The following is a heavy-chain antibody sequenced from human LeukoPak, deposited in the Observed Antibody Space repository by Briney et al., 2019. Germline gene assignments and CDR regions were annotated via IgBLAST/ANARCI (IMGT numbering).Heavy chain of an antibody. Sequence: GGSLRLSCAASGFTFSSYWIHWVRQAPGKGLVWVSRINSDGSHTRYADSVKGRFTISRDNAKNTMYLQMNSLRVEDTAEYYCARGSWALYGVDYWGQGTLVTVSS. CDR3: ARGSWALYGVDY. CDR1: GFTFSSYW. CDR2: INSDGSHT. V-gene: IGHV3-74*01. D-gene: IGHD3-16*01. J-gene: IGHJ4*02.